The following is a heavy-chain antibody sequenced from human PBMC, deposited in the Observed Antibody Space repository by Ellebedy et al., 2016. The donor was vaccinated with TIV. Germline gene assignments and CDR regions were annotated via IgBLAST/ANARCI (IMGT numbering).Heavy chain of an antibody. D-gene: IGHD1-26*01. CDR1: GGSISRHY. Sequence: SETLSLTCSVSGGSISRHYWAWIRQPPGQGLEWIGYTYYTGSTDYSPSLKSRVTIAVDRSRNQISLNLRSVTAADTAIYYCARAGEKWELNYWGQGALVTVSS. J-gene: IGHJ4*02. CDR2: TYYTGST. V-gene: IGHV4-59*11. CDR3: ARAGEKWELNY.